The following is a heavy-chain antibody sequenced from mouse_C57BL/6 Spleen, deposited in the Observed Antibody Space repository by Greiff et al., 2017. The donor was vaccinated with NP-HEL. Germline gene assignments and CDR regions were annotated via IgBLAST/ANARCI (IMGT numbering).Heavy chain of an antibody. CDR3: AREGSSGYESCFAY. Sequence: EVQLQQSGPELVKPGASVKISCKASGYSFTDYNMNWVKQSNGKSLEWIGVINPNYGTTSYNQKFKGKATFTVDQSSSTAYMQLNSLTSEDSAFYYCAREGSSGYESCFAYWGQGTLVTVSA. D-gene: IGHD3-2*02. V-gene: IGHV1-39*01. J-gene: IGHJ3*01. CDR2: INPNYGTT. CDR1: GYSFTDYN.